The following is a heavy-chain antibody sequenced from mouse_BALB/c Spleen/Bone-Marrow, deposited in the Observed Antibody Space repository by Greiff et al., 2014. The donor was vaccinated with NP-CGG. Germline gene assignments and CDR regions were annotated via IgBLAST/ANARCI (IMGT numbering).Heavy chain of an antibody. D-gene: IGHD2-12*01. CDR3: ARFYEGAMDY. CDR1: GYTFTSYW. J-gene: IGHJ4*01. Sequence: VQGVESGAELARPGASVELSCKASGYTFTSYWMQWVKQRPGQGLEWIGAIYPGDGDTRYTQKFKGKATLTADKSSSTAYMQLSSLASEDSAVYYCARFYEGAMDYWGQGTSVTVSS. V-gene: IGHV1-87*01. CDR2: IYPGDGDT.